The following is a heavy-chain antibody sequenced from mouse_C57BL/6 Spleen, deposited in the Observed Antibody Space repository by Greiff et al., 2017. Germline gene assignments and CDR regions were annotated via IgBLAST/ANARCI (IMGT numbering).Heavy chain of an antibody. D-gene: IGHD1-1*01. V-gene: IGHV3-6*01. Sequence: ESGPGLVKPSQSLSLTCSVTGYSITSGYYWNWTRQFPGNKLEWMGYISYDGSNNYNPSLKNRISITRDTSKNQFFLKLNSVTTEDTATYYCAREATVVAGEGFAYWGQGTLVTVSA. CDR3: AREATVVAGEGFAY. J-gene: IGHJ3*01. CDR1: GYSITSGYY. CDR2: ISYDGSN.